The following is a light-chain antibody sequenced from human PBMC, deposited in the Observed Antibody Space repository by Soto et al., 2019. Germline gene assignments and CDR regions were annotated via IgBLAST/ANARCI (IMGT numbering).Light chain of an antibody. Sequence: DIQMTQSPSTLSGSVGDRVTITCRASESIATWFAWYQQKPGKAPKLLIYDASRLESGVPSRLSGGGSGTEFTLTISGLQPGDFPTYYCLQYENYWTFGQGTKVDIK. CDR3: LQYENYWT. V-gene: IGKV1-5*01. J-gene: IGKJ1*01. CDR2: DAS. CDR1: ESIATW.